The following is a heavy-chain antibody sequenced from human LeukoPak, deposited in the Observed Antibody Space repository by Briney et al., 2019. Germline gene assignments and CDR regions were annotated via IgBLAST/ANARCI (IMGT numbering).Heavy chain of an antibody. CDR1: GGSFSGYY. CDR2: IKHSGST. D-gene: IGHD7-27*01. CDR3: ARGVVRYLTGGGGYGMDV. J-gene: IGHJ6*02. V-gene: IGHV4-34*01. Sequence: SEPLSLTCAVYGGSFSGYYWSWIRQPPGKGLEWIGEIKHSGSTNYNPSLKSRVTISVDTSKNQFSLKLSSVTAADTAVYYCARGVVRYLTGGGGYGMDVWGQGTTVTVSS.